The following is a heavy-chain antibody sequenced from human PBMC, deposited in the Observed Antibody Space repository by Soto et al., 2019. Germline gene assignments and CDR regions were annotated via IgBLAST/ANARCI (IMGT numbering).Heavy chain of an antibody. J-gene: IGHJ4*02. CDR3: ARRGSGSYYDY. Sequence: EVQLLESGGGLVQPGGSLRLSCAASGFTFSSYAMRWVRQAPVKGLEWVSAISGSGDSTYYADSVKGRFTISRDNSKNTLYLQKNSLRDEYTAVYYCARRGSGSYYDYWGQGTLVTVSS. CDR1: GFTFSSYA. CDR2: ISGSGDST. D-gene: IGHD1-26*01. V-gene: IGHV3-23*01.